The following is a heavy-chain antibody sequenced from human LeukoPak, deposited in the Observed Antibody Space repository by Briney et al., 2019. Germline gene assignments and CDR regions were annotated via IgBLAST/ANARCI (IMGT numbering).Heavy chain of an antibody. CDR1: GFIFSSYE. D-gene: IGHD2-15*01. CDR2: ISSSGSTK. J-gene: IGHJ6*03. CDR3: ARVLRYCSGGNCYSGGLGYMDV. Sequence: GGSLRLSCAASGFIFSSYEMNWVRQAPGKGLEWLSYISSSGSTKYYADSVKGRFTISRDNAKNSLFLQMNSLRAEDTAVYYCARVLRYCSGGNCYSGGLGYMDVWGKGTTVTISS. V-gene: IGHV3-48*03.